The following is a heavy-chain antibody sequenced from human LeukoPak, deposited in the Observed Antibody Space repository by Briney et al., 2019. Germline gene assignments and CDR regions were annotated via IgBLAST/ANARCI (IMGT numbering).Heavy chain of an antibody. CDR1: GYSFTSYW. V-gene: IGHV5-51*01. J-gene: IGHJ4*02. CDR2: IYPGDSDT. Sequence: LGESLKISCKGSGYSFTSYWIGWVRQMPGKGLEWMGIIYPGDSDTRYSPSFQGQVTISADKSISTAYRQWSSLKASDTAMYYCARQYSGYDQPFDYWGQGTLVTVSS. CDR3: ARQYSGYDQPFDY. D-gene: IGHD5-12*01.